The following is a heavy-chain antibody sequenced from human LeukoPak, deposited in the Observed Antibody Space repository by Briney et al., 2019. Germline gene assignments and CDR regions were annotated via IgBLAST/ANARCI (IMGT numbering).Heavy chain of an antibody. D-gene: IGHD3-16*01. V-gene: IGHV4-4*07. CDR2: IYTSGST. CDR1: GGSISSYY. J-gene: IGHJ3*02. Sequence: PSETLSLTCIVSGGSISSYYWSWIRQPAGKGLEWIGRIYTSGSTNYNPSLKSRVTMSVDTSKNQFSLKLSSVTAADTAVYYCARELGYDYVLSDAFDIWGQGTMVTVSS. CDR3: ARELGYDYVLSDAFDI.